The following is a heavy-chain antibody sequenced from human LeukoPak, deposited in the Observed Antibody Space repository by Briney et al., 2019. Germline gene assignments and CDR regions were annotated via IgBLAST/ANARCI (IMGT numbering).Heavy chain of an antibody. CDR3: ARYPGLYYYDSSGYYDY. CDR2: IKQDGSEK. Sequence: RSGASLRLSCAASGFTFSNAWMSSVRQAPGKGLGWVANIKQDGSEKNYVASVKGRFTISRDNAKNSLYLQMNSLRAEDTAVYYCARYPGLYYYDSSGYYDYWGQGTLVTVSS. D-gene: IGHD3-22*01. CDR1: GFTFSNAW. V-gene: IGHV3-7*01. J-gene: IGHJ4*02.